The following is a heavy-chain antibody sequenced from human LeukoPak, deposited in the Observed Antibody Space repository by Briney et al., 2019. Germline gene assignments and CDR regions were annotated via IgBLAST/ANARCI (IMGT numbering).Heavy chain of an antibody. J-gene: IGHJ4*02. V-gene: IGHV3-74*01. D-gene: IGHD4-17*01. CDR3: ARGYGDYYFDY. CDR1: GFTFSTYW. CDR2: LSPDGSSS. Sequence: PGGSLRLSCAASGFTFSTYWMHWVRQAPGKGLVWVSRLSPDGSSSIYADSVRGRFTVSRDNAKNTLYLQMNSLRAEDTAVYYCARGYGDYYFDYWGQGTLVTVSS.